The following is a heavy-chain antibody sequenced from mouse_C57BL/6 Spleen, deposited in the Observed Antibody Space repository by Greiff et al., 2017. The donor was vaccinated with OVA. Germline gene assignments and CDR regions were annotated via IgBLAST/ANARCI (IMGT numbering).Heavy chain of an antibody. J-gene: IGHJ1*03. CDR3: ARGYGSSYPLDV. V-gene: IGHV5-16*01. Sequence: EVKLVESEGGLVQPGSSMKLSCTASGFTFSDYYMAWVRQVPEKGLEWVANINYDGSSTYYLDSLKSRFIISRDNAKNILYLQMSSLKSEDTATYYCARGYGSSYPLDVWGTGTTVTVSS. CDR2: INYDGSST. CDR1: GFTFSDYY. D-gene: IGHD1-1*01.